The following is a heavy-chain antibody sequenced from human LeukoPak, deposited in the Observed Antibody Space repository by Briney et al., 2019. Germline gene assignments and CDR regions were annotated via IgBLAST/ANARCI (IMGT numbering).Heavy chain of an antibody. J-gene: IGHJ4*02. V-gene: IGHV1-46*01. CDR1: GYTFTSYY. D-gene: IGHD4-17*01. Sequence: GASVKVSCKASGYTFTSYYMHWVRQAPGQGLEWMGIINPSGGSTSYAQKFQGRVTMTRDTSTSTVYMELSSLRSEDTAVYYCARDSEVATVTIQPPGDYWGQGTLVTVSS. CDR3: ARDSEVATVTIQPPGDY. CDR2: INPSGGST.